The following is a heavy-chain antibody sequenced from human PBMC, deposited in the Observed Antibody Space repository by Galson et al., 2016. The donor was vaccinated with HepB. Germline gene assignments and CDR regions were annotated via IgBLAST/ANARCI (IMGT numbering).Heavy chain of an antibody. CDR1: GFTFGNFA. CDR2: ISGTADAT. CDR3: AKMRGHPTYHYHMDV. J-gene: IGHJ6*03. Sequence: SLRLSCAASGFTFGNFAMSWVRQAPGRGLEWVSGISGTADATDYADSVRGRFTISRDNSQNTLYLQMNSLRGDDTAVYYCAKMRGHPTYHYHMDVWGKGPTVTVSS. V-gene: IGHV3-23*01.